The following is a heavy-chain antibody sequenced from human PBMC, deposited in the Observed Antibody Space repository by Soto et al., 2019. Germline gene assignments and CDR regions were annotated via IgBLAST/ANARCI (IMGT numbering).Heavy chain of an antibody. V-gene: IGHV1-8*01. CDR1: GYIFTSYD. D-gene: IGHD1-1*01. CDR2: MNPNSGNT. CDR3: ARYKLWAAYSYYYGLDV. Sequence: QVQLVQSGAEVKKPGASVKVSCKASGYIFTSYDISWVRQATGQGLEWMGWMNPNSGNTGYAQKFQGRVTMTRNTSINTAYMELSSLRSEDTAVYYCARYKLWAAYSYYYGLDVWGQGTTVTVSS. J-gene: IGHJ6*02.